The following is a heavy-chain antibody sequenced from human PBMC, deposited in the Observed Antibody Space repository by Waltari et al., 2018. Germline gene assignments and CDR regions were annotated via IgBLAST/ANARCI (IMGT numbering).Heavy chain of an antibody. Sequence: QVQLVESGGGVVQPGGSLRLSCAASGFTFSSYGIHWVNQAPGKGLEWVAFIRYDGSNKYYADSVKGRFTISRDNSKNTLYLQMNSLRAEDTAVYYCAKADSSGWSFDYWGQGTLVTVSS. CDR2: IRYDGSNK. V-gene: IGHV3-30*02. CDR3: AKADSSGWSFDY. CDR1: GFTFSSYG. D-gene: IGHD6-19*01. J-gene: IGHJ4*02.